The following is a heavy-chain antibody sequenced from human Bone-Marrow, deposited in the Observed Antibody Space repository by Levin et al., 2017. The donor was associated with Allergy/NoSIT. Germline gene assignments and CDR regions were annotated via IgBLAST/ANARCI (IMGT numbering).Heavy chain of an antibody. CDR3: ARHKGWERPGEWFDP. J-gene: IGHJ5*02. CDR2: IYYSGNT. CDR1: GDSVSSSSFY. Sequence: ASQTLSLTCTVSGDSVSSSSFYWGWIRQPPGEGLEWIGSIYYSGNTYYNPSLRSRVTISVDTSTNQFSLNLNSVTAADTAVYYCARHKGWERPGEWFDPWGQGTLVTVSS. D-gene: IGHD1-26*01. V-gene: IGHV4-39*01.